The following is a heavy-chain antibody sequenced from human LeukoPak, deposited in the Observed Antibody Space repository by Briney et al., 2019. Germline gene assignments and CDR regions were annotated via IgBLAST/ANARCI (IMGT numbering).Heavy chain of an antibody. V-gene: IGHV1-8*01. Sequence: ASVNVSCKASGCTFTSYDINWVRQATGQGLEWMGWMNPNSGKTGYAQKFQGRVTMTRNTSISTAYMELSSLRSEDTAVYYCAREGYCSGGSCYYSYFDYWGQGTLVTVSS. CDR2: MNPNSGKT. J-gene: IGHJ4*02. D-gene: IGHD2-15*01. CDR1: GCTFTSYD. CDR3: AREGYCSGGSCYYSYFDY.